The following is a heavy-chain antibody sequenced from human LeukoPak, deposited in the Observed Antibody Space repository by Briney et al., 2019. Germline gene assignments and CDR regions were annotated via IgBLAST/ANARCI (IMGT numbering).Heavy chain of an antibody. CDR3: AKDYGDYDVPWYFDY. CDR1: GFTFSSYG. V-gene: IGHV3-30*18. Sequence: PGGSLRLSCAASGFTFSSYGMHWVRQAPGKGLEWVAVISYDGSNKYYADSVKGRFTISRDNSKNTLYLQMNSLRAEDTAVYYCAKDYGDYDVPWYFDYWGQGTLVTVSS. D-gene: IGHD4-17*01. J-gene: IGHJ4*02. CDR2: ISYDGSNK.